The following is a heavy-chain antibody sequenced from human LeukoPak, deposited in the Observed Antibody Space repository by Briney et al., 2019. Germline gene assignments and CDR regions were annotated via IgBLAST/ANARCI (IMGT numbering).Heavy chain of an antibody. CDR2: IIPSGSSA. CDR1: GYTFSSYD. CDR3: ARALTWYGGNEC. D-gene: IGHD4-23*01. Sequence: ASVKVSCKASGYTFSSYDINWVRQATGHGLEWMGAIIPSGSSASYAQRFQGRLTMTRDTSTSTVYMELSSLVSEDTAIYYCARALTWYGGNECWGQGTLVTVSS. J-gene: IGHJ4*02. V-gene: IGHV1-46*01.